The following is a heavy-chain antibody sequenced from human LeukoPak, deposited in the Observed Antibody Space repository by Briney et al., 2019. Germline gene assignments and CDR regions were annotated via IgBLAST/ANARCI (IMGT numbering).Heavy chain of an antibody. V-gene: IGHV3-11*06. Sequence: GRFTISRDNAANSLYLQMNSLRAEDTAVYYCATSYGSGSYYDHYYYGMDVWGQGTTVTVSS. D-gene: IGHD3-10*01. J-gene: IGHJ6*02. CDR3: ATSYGSGSYYDHYYYGMDV.